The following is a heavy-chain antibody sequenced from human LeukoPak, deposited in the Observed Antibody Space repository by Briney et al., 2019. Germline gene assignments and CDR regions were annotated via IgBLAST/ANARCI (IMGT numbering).Heavy chain of an antibody. D-gene: IGHD3-16*02. CDR2: ISGSGGST. Sequence: PGGSLRLSCAASGFTFSSYAMSWVRQAPGKGLEWVSAISGSGGSTYYADSVKGRFTISRDNSKNTLYLRMNSLRAEDTAVYYCAKVEWGNYVWGSYRPGCWFDTWGQGTLVTVSS. CDR1: GFTFSSYA. J-gene: IGHJ5*02. CDR3: AKVEWGNYVWGSYRPGCWFDT. V-gene: IGHV3-23*01.